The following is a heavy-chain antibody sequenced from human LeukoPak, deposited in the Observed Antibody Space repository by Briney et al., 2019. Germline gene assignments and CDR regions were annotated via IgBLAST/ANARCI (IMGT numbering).Heavy chain of an antibody. CDR1: GGSISSYY. CDR3: ASPSLEPRLRSYYDYVWGSYGYAFDI. J-gene: IGHJ3*02. V-gene: IGHV4-59*08. CDR2: IYYSGST. Sequence: PSETLSLTCTVSGGSISSYYWTWIRQPPGKGLEWIGYIYYSGSTNYNPSLKSRVTISVDTSKNQFSLKLSSVTAADTAVYYCASPSLEPRLRSYYDYVWGSYGYAFDIWGQGTMVTVSS. D-gene: IGHD3-16*01.